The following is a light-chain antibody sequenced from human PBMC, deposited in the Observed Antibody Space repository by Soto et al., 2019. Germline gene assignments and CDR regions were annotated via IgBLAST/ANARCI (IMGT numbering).Light chain of an antibody. J-gene: IGKJ1*01. CDR1: QTISSW. CDR3: QQYNILST. V-gene: IGKV1-5*01. Sequence: DMQITHSPSAVSGSVVYRVTITCRASQTISSWLAWYQQKPGKAPKLLIYDASTLESGVPTRFSGSGSGTEFTLTISSLHPDDFATYYCQQYNILSTFGQGTKVDIK. CDR2: DAS.